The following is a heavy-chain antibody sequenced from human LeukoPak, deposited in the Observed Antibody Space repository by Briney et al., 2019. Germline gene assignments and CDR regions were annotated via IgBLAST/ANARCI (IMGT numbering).Heavy chain of an antibody. D-gene: IGHD1/OR15-1a*01. CDR3: ASTGRGLEQRYNYYYMDV. J-gene: IGHJ6*03. V-gene: IGHV1-69*13. Sequence: GASVKVSCKASGGTFSSYAISWVRQAPGQGLEWMGGIIPIFGTANYAQKFQGRVTITADESTSTAYMELSSLRSEDTAVYYCASTGRGLEQRYNYYYMDVWGKGTTVTVSS. CDR1: GGTFSSYA. CDR2: IIPIFGTA.